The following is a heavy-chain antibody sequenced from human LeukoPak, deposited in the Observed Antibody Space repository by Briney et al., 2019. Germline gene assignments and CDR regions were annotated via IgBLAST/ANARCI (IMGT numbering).Heavy chain of an antibody. D-gene: IGHD3-16*01. CDR2: VSSSGSP. Sequence: PSETLSLTCSVSGFSIATTTINYYWGWIRQPPGKGLEWIGTVSSSGSPFYTPSLRGRVSISLDTSTNQISLQLTSVTATDTATYFCARANAHRAYAFDYWGQGSLATVSS. J-gene: IGHJ4*02. V-gene: IGHV4-39*01. CDR3: ARANAHRAYAFDY. CDR1: GFSIATTTINYY.